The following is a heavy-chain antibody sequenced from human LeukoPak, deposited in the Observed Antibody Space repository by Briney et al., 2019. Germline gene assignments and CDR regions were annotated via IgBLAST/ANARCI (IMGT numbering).Heavy chain of an antibody. D-gene: IGHD1-26*01. CDR1: GFTFNSYA. Sequence: GGSLRLSCAASGFTFNSYAMSWVRQAPGKGLEWVSSISGSGDDTFYADSVKGRFTISRDNSKNTLYLQMNSLTTEDTAVYYCAREIVGAIGFDYWGQGTLVTVSS. CDR2: ISGSGDDT. J-gene: IGHJ4*02. V-gene: IGHV3-23*01. CDR3: AREIVGAIGFDY.